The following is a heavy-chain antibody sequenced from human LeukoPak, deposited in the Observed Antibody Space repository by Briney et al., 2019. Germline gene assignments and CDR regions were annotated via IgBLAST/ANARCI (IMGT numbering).Heavy chain of an antibody. D-gene: IGHD6-13*01. CDR2: ISSSSTYI. CDR1: GFPFRSFS. CDR3: ARGIAAAGWYYFDY. J-gene: IGHJ4*02. V-gene: IGHV3-21*01. Sequence: GGSLRLSCVASGFPFRSFSMNWVRQAPGKGLEWVSSISSSSTYIYYADSVKGRFTISRDNAQNSLYLQMNSLRVEDTAVYYCARGIAAAGWYYFDYWGQGALVTVSS.